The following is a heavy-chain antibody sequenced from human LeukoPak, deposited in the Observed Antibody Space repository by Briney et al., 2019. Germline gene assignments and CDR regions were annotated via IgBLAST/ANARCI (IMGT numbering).Heavy chain of an antibody. CDR1: GYTFTSYG. CDR2: ISAYNGNT. Sequence: ASVKVSCKASGYTFTSYGISWVRQAPGQGLEWMGWISAYNGNTNYAQKLQGRVTMTTDTSTSTAYMELRSLRSDDTAVYYCAREPEGGWFGPQTHYHFDYWGQGTLVTVSS. CDR3: AREPEGGWFGPQTHYHFDY. V-gene: IGHV1-18*04. J-gene: IGHJ4*02. D-gene: IGHD3-10*01.